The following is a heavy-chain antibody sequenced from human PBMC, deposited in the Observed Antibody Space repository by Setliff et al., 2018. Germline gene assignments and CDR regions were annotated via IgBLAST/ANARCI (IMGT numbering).Heavy chain of an antibody. J-gene: IGHJ4*02. Sequence: ASVKVSCKASGYTFTSYYMHWVRQAPGQGLEWMGIINPSGGSTSYAQKFQGRVTMTRDTSTSTVYMELSSLRSEDTAVYYCARDSRGEAESTRQNTFDYWGQGTLVTVSS. V-gene: IGHV1-46*01. CDR1: GYTFTSYY. CDR2: INPSGGST. D-gene: IGHD2-2*01. CDR3: ARDSRGEAESTRQNTFDY.